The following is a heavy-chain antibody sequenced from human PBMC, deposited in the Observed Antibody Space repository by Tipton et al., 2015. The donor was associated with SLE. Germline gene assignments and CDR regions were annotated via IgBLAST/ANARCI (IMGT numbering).Heavy chain of an antibody. CDR3: ARRLGTNLPFGGYGTDV. D-gene: IGHD1-1*01. J-gene: IGHJ6*02. CDR2: ISHGGTT. V-gene: IGHV4-39*07. CDR1: GVSISSSRYYST. Sequence: TLSLTCTVSGVSISSSRYYSTWSWVRQPPGKGLEWIGEISHGGTTNYNPSFKSRVTISLDTSKNQFSLKLISVSALDTAVYYCARRLGTNLPFGGYGTDVWGQGTSVTVSS.